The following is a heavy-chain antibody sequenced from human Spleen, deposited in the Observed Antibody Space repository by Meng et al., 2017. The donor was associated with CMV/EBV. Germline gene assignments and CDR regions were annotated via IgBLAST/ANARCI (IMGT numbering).Heavy chain of an antibody. CDR2: ISAYNGNT. Sequence: ASVKVSCKASGYTFTSYYMHWVRQAPGQGLEWMGWISAYNGNTNYAQKLLGRVTMTTDTSTSTAYMELRSLRSDDTAVYYCARDIHDFWVRDGMDVWGQGTTVTVSS. V-gene: IGHV1-18*04. CDR3: ARDIHDFWVRDGMDV. D-gene: IGHD3-3*01. J-gene: IGHJ6*02. CDR1: GYTFTSYY.